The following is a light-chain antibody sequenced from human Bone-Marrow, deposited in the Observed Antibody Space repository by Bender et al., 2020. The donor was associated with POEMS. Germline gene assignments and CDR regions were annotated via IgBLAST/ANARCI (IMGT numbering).Light chain of an antibody. J-gene: IGLJ3*02. Sequence: GASNIASKSVHWYQQKPGQAPVLVVYNDGDRPSGIPDRFSGSKSGNTASMTISGLQAEDEGDYYCQSYDNSLGGWVFGGGTKLTVL. CDR3: QSYDNSLGGWV. CDR2: NDG. CDR1: NIASKS. V-gene: IGLV3-21*02.